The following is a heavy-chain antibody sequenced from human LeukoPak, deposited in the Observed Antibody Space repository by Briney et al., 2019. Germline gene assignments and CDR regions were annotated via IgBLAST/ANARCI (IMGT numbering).Heavy chain of an antibody. CDR3: ARLNVDTADFDY. CDR2: IYYSGST. V-gene: IGHV4-59*08. CDR1: GGSISSYY. J-gene: IGHJ4*02. D-gene: IGHD5-18*01. Sequence: PSETLSLTCTVSGGSISSYYWSWIRQPPGKGLEWIGDIYYSGSTNYNPSLKSRVTISVDTSKNQFSLKLSSVTAADTAVYYCARLNVDTADFDYWGQGTLVTVSS.